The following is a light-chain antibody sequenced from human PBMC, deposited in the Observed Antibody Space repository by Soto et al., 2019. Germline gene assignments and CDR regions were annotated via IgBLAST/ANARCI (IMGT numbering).Light chain of an antibody. CDR3: ATWDDTLGGFVV. CDR1: SSNIGSHF. J-gene: IGLJ2*01. CDR2: MND. Sequence: QSVLTQPPAVSGTPGLRVVISCSGSSSNIGSHFVHWYQQLPGTAPKLLIYMNDHRPSGVPDRFSGSKSGTSASLAISGLRSEDAARYYCATWDDTLGGFVVFGEGTKLTVL. V-gene: IGLV1-47*01.